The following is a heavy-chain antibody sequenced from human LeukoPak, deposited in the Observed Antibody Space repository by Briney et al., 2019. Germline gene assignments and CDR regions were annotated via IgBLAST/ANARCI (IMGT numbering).Heavy chain of an antibody. CDR2: MNPNSGNT. CDR1: GYTFTSYD. V-gene: IGHV1-8*01. J-gene: IGHJ6*02. CDR3: AREIHCSSTSCFYYYYGMDV. Sequence: ASVKVSCKASGYTFTSYDINWVRQATGQGLEWMGWMNPNSGNTGYAQKFQGRVTMTRNTSISTAYMELSSLRAEDTAVYYCAREIHCSSTSCFYYYYGMDVWGQGTTVTVSS. D-gene: IGHD2-2*01.